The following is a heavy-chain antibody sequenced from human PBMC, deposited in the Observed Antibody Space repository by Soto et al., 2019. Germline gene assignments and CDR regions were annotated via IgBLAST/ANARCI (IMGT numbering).Heavy chain of an antibody. D-gene: IGHD5-18*01. V-gene: IGHV4-59*01. CDR3: ARAIQLWPYFDY. CDR1: GGSISSYY. CDR2: IYYSGST. J-gene: IGHJ4*02. Sequence: PSETLSLTCTVSGGSISSYYWSWIRQPPGKGLEWIGYIYYSGSTNYNPSLKSRVTMSVDTSKNQFSLKLSSVTAADTAVYYCARAIQLWPYFDYWGQGTLVTVSS.